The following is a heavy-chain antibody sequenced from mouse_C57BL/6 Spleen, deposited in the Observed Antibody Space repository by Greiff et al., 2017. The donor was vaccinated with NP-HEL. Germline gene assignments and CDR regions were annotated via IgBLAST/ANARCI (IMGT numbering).Heavy chain of an antibody. CDR1: GYTFTSYW. V-gene: IGHV1-69*01. Sequence: QVQLQQPGAELVMPGASVKLSCKASGYTFTSYWMHWVKQRPGQGLEWIGEIDPSDSYTNYNQKFKGKSTLTVDKSSSTAYMQLSSLTSEDSAVYYCACIYYYGSSYGFAYWGQGTLVTVSA. CDR3: ACIYYYGSSYGFAY. J-gene: IGHJ3*01. CDR2: IDPSDSYT. D-gene: IGHD1-1*01.